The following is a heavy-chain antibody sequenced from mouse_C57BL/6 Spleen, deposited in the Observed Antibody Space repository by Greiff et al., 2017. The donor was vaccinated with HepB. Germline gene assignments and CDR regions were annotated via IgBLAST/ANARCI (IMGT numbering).Heavy chain of an antibody. J-gene: IGHJ1*03. CDR2: TFYSGIT. CDR3: SRSLPPLTTGYFDV. Sequence: VQLQQSGPSLVRPSQPLSLTCTVTGFSINSDCYWIWIRQFPGNKLEYIGYTFYSGITYYNPSLESRTYITRDTSKNQFSLKLSSVTTEDTATYYWSRSLPPLTTGYFDVWGTGTTVTVSS. D-gene: IGHD1-1*01. CDR1: GFSINSDCY. V-gene: IGHV3-3*01.